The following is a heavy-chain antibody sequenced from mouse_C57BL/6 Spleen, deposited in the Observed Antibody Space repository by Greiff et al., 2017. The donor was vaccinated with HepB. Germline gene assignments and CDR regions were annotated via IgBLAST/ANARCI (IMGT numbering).Heavy chain of an antibody. V-gene: IGHV1-26*01. CDR1: GYTFTDYY. Sequence: EVQLQQSGPELVKPGASVKISCKASGYTFTDYYMNWVKQSHGKSLEWIGDINPNNGGTSYNQKFKGKATLTVDKSSSTAYMEIRSLTSEDSAVYYCARRGSYFDYWGQGTTLTVSS. CDR3: ARRGSYFDY. CDR2: INPNNGGT. J-gene: IGHJ2*01.